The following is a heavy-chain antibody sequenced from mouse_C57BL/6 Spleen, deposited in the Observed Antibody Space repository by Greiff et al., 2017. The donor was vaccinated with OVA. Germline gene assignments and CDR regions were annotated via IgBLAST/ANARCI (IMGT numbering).Heavy chain of an antibody. CDR1: GYTFTSYW. CDR3: ARGGLLRNAMDY. D-gene: IGHD2-3*01. V-gene: IGHV1-53*01. J-gene: IGHJ4*01. Sequence: QVQLKQPGTELVKPGASVKLSCKASGYTFTSYWMPWVKQRPGQGLEWIGNINPSNGGTNYNEKFKSKATLTVDKSASTAYMQLSSLTSEDAAVYYCARGGLLRNAMDYWGQGTSVTVSS. CDR2: INPSNGGT.